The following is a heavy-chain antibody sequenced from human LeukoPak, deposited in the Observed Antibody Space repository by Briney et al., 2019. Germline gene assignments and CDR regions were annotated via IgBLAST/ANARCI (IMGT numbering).Heavy chain of an antibody. Sequence: GGSLRLSCAASGCTFSSYGMHWVRQAPGKGLEWVAVISYDGSNKYYADSVKGRFTISRDNSKNTLYLQMNSLRAEDTAVYYCARVAEIQLWLRSAFDYWGQGTLVTVSS. V-gene: IGHV3-30*03. D-gene: IGHD5-18*01. J-gene: IGHJ4*02. CDR3: ARVAEIQLWLRSAFDY. CDR2: ISYDGSNK. CDR1: GCTFSSYG.